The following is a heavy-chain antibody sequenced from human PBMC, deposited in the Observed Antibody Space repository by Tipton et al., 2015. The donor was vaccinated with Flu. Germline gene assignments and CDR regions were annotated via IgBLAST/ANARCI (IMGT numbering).Heavy chain of an antibody. D-gene: IGHD3-10*01. V-gene: IGHV4-31*03. J-gene: IGHJ4*02. Sequence: LRLSCTVSGGSISSGGYYWSWIRQHPGKGLEWIGYIYYSGSAYYNPSLKSRVIISVDTSNNHFSLTLSSVTAADTAVYYCARYHYGPGSYSYLDCWGQGTLVTVSS. CDR3: ARYHYGPGSYSYLDC. CDR1: GGSISSGGYY. CDR2: IYYSGSA.